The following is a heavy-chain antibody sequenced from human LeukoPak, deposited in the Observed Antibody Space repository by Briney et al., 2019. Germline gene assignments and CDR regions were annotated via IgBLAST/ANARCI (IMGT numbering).Heavy chain of an antibody. Sequence: TGGSLRLSCAASGFIFSSYSMNWVRQAPGKGLEWVSYISSSNSSIYYADSLKGRFTISRDNAKNSLYLQMNSLRAEDTAVYYCARGSRDGYKYNYGGVDYWGQGTLVTVSS. CDR2: ISSSNSSI. D-gene: IGHD5-24*01. J-gene: IGHJ4*02. CDR3: ARGSRDGYKYNYGGVDY. V-gene: IGHV3-48*01. CDR1: GFIFSSYS.